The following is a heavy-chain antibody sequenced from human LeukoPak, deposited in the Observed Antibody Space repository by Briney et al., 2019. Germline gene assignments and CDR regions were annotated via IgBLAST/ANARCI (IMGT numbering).Heavy chain of an antibody. Sequence: SETLSLTCSVSGGSISSSTYYWGWIRQPPGKGLGWIGNIYNSGSTYYNPSLKSRVTISVDTSKNQFSLKLSSVTAADTAVYYCARQAYSSNLGWFDPWGQGTLVTVSS. D-gene: IGHD6-13*01. J-gene: IGHJ5*02. CDR2: IYNSGST. CDR3: ARQAYSSNLGWFDP. CDR1: GGSISSSTYY. V-gene: IGHV4-39*01.